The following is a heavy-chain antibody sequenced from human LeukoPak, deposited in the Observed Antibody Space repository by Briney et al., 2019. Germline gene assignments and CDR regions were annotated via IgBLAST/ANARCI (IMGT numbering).Heavy chain of an antibody. J-gene: IGHJ6*03. D-gene: IGHD2-21*02. V-gene: IGHV4-61*02. CDR2: IYTSGST. CDR1: GGSISSGSYY. Sequence: SETLSLTCTVSGGSISSGSYYWSWIRQPAGKGLEWIGRIYTSGSTNYNPSLKSRVTISVDTSKNQFSLKLSSVTAADTAVYYCARETASYYMDVWGKGTTVTVSS. CDR3: ARETASYYMDV.